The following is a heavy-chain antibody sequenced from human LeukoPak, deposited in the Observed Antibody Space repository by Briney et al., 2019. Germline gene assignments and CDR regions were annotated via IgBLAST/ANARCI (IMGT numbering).Heavy chain of an antibody. Sequence: GGSLRLSCAATGFTFSNFAMHWVRQAPGKGLEWVAVVSYDGSYKYYADSVKGRFTISRDNSKNTLYLQMNSLRAEDTAVYYCARAPGYGAAYYFDYWGQGTLVTVSS. CDR2: VSYDGSYK. J-gene: IGHJ4*02. V-gene: IGHV3-30*04. CDR3: ARAPGYGAAYYFDY. D-gene: IGHD1-1*01. CDR1: GFTFSNFA.